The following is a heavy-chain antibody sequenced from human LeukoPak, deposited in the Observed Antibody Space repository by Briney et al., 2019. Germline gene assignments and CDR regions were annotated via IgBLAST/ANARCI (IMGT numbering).Heavy chain of an antibody. J-gene: IGHJ1*01. CDR2: ISAYNGNT. V-gene: IGHV1-18*01. Sequence: ASVKVSCKAAGYTFTSYGISWVRQAPGQGLEWMGWISAYNGNTNYAQNLQGRVTMTTDTSTSTAYMELRSLRPDDTAVYYCARVPRYYYARSGYAQDAYCGQPTLVTVSS. D-gene: IGHD3-22*01. CDR1: GYTFTSYG. CDR3: ARVPRYYYARSGYAQDAY.